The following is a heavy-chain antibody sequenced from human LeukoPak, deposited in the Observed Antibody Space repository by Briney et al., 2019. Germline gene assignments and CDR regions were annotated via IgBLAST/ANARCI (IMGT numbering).Heavy chain of an antibody. CDR1: GFTFRNYV. V-gene: IGHV3-30-3*01. D-gene: IGHD3-10*01. CDR2: TSSDLNVK. CDR3: AREGYYGSGSPPSLCFDY. Sequence: PGGSLRLSGAASGFTFRNYVIHWVRQAPGKGLEWVAVTSSDLNVKLYADSVKGRFTISRDNSRSTLYLQMNSLRPEDTAIYYCAREGYYGSGSPPSLCFDYWGQGTLVTVSS. J-gene: IGHJ4*02.